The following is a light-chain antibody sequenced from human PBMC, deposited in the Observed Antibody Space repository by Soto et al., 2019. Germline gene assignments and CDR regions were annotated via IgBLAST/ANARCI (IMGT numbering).Light chain of an antibody. V-gene: IGLV2-8*01. J-gene: IGLJ1*01. CDR2: EVN. Sequence: QSALTQPPSASGSPGQSVTISCTGTSSDVGGYNYVSWYQQHPGKVPKLMVYEVNKRPSGVPDRFSGSKSGNTASLTVSGLQAEDEADYYCTSYAGGNNVFGTGTPLTVL. CDR1: SSDVGGYNY. CDR3: TSYAGGNNV.